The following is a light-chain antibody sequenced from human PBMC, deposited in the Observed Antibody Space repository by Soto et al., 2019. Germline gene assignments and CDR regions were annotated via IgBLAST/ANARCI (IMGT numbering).Light chain of an antibody. CDR2: DVI. CDR1: SSDVGGYTY. J-gene: IGLJ1*01. Sequence: QPVLTQPASVSGFLGQSITISCTGTSSDVGGYTYVSWYQQHPGKAPKLMIYDVISRPSGVSDRFSGSKSGYTASLTISGLQAEDEADYYCSSYTSSGLYVFGTGTKLTVL. V-gene: IGLV2-14*01. CDR3: SSYTSSGLYV.